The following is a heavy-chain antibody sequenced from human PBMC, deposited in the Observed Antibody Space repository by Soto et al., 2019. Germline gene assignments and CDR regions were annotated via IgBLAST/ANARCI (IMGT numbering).Heavy chain of an antibody. V-gene: IGHV4-39*01. CDR3: ARLGGIAVAGTIYY. Sequence: PSETLSLTCSVSGGSISRSNYYWAWIRQPPGKGLEWIGSAYHTGNTYYSLSLRSRVAISLDTSKNQFSLRLDAVGAADTATYYCARLGGIAVAGTIYYWGQGTLVTVSS. J-gene: IGHJ4*02. D-gene: IGHD6-19*01. CDR1: GGSISRSNYY. CDR2: AYHTGNT.